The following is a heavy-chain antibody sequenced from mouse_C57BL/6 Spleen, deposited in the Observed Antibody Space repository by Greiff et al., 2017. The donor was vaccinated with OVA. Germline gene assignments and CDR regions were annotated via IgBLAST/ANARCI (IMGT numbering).Heavy chain of an antibody. V-gene: IGHV3-6*01. CDR3: AEGRYYYGSSLSY. CDR2: ISYDGSN. J-gene: IGHJ3*01. CDR1: GYSITSGYY. Sequence: VQLQQSGPGLVKPSQSLSLTCSVTGYSITSGYYWNWIRQFPGNKLEWMGYISYDGSNNYNPSLKNRISITRDTSKNQFFLKLNSVTTEDTATYYCAEGRYYYGSSLSYWGQGTLVTVSA. D-gene: IGHD1-1*01.